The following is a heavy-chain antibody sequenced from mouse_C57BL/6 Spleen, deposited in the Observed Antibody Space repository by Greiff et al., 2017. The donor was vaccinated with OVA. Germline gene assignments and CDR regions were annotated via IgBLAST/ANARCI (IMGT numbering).Heavy chain of an antibody. CDR3: ARGYYFDY. V-gene: IGHV3-1*01. CDR1: GYSITSGYD. J-gene: IGHJ2*01. Sequence: VQLKQSGPGMVKPSQSLSLTCTVTGYSITSGYDWHWIRHFPGNKLEWMGYISYSGSTNYNPSLKSRISITHDTSKNHFFLKLNSVTTEDTATYYCARGYYFDYWGQGTTLTVSS. CDR2: ISYSGST.